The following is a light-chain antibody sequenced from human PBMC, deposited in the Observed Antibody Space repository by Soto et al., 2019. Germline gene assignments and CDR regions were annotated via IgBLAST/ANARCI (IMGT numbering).Light chain of an antibody. CDR1: QSVTNN. J-gene: IGKJ5*01. CDR3: QQYNHWPPIT. CDR2: YAS. Sequence: EIMMTQSPATLSVSPGERATLSCRASQSVTNNLAWYQQKPGQAPMLLIYYASTRATGVPARFSGSGSETEFTLTISSLQSEDFALYYCQQYNHWPPITFGQGTRLEIK. V-gene: IGKV3-15*01.